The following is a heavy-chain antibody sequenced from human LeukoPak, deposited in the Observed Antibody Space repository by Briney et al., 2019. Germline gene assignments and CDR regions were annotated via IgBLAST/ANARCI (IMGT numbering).Heavy chain of an antibody. J-gene: IGHJ6*03. CDR1: GFTFDDYG. CDR3: ARGGYSGYDYNTKGYYYYYMDV. D-gene: IGHD5-12*01. Sequence: PGGSLRLSCAASGFTFDDYGMSWVRQAPGKGLEWFSGINWNAGSTGYADSVKGRFTISRDNAKNSLYLQMNSLRAEDTALYYCARGGYSGYDYNTKGYYYYYMDVWGKGTTVTVSS. CDR2: INWNAGST. V-gene: IGHV3-20*04.